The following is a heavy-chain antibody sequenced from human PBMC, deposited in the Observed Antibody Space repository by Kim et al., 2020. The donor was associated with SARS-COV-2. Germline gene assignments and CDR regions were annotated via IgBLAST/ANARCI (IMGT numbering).Heavy chain of an antibody. CDR3: ARDGDYALWSGPKLEYGMDA. V-gene: IGHV3-48*03. Sequence: GGSLRLSCVASGFSFTSYNLNWVRQAPGKGLEWVSHISSSGSIKYYADSVKGRFTTSRNNANHSLFLQMDSLRAEDSAVYYCARDGDYALWSGPKLEYGMDAWGQGSSVTVSS. CDR2: ISSSGSIK. D-gene: IGHD3-3*01. CDR1: GFSFTSYN. J-gene: IGHJ6*02.